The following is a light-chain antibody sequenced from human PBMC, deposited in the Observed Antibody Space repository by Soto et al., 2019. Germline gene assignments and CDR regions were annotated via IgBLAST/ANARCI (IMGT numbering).Light chain of an antibody. CDR2: DVS. J-gene: IGLJ2*01. Sequence: QSVLTQPASVSGSPGQSITISCTGTSSDVGGYNYVSWYQQHPGKAPKLMIYDVSSRPLGVSDRFSGSKSGNTASLTISGLQAEDEADYYCSSYRGGNPEFGGGTKVTVL. V-gene: IGLV2-14*01. CDR1: SSDVGGYNY. CDR3: SSYRGGNPE.